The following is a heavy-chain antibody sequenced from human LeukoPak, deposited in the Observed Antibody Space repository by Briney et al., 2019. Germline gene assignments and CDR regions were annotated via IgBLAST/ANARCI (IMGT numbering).Heavy chain of an antibody. CDR2: MNPNSGNT. CDR1: GYTFTSYD. CDR3: ARGPSIAARRGRYYYMDV. V-gene: IGHV1-8*03. Sequence: GASVKVSCKASGYTFTSYDINWVRQATGQGLEWMGWMNPNSGNTGYAQKFQGRVTITRNTSISTAYMELSSLRSEDTAVYYCARGPSIAARRGRYYYMDVWGKGTTVTVSS. J-gene: IGHJ6*03. D-gene: IGHD6-6*01.